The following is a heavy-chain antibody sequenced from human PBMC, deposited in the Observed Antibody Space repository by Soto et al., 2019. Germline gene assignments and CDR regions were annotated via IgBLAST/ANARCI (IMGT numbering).Heavy chain of an antibody. CDR1: RYSISRCYY. CDR2: IYHRGNT. V-gene: IGHV4-38-2*01. CDR3: ARLLGTSGRTGGKWFDP. D-gene: IGHD2-2*01. J-gene: IGHJ5*02. Sequence: ETLSLTCAGSRYSISRCYYWGWIRQSRGKGLEWSGTIYHRGNTYYNPSLQSRVTISVDTSKNQLSRKQTSGSAADTAVYFCARLLGTSGRTGGKWFDPWGQGTLVTVS.